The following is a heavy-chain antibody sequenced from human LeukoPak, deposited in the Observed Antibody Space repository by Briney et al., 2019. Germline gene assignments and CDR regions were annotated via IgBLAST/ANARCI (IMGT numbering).Heavy chain of an antibody. CDR3: ARGDVDTALISIDY. CDR1: GGTFSSYA. J-gene: IGHJ4*02. CDR2: IIPIFGTA. D-gene: IGHD5-18*01. Sequence: GASVKVSCKASGGTFSSYAISWVRQAPGQGLEWMGGIIPIFGTANYAQKFQGRVTVTRDTSTSTVYMDLSSLRSEDTAVYYCARGDVDTALISIDYWGQGTLVTVSS. V-gene: IGHV1-69*05.